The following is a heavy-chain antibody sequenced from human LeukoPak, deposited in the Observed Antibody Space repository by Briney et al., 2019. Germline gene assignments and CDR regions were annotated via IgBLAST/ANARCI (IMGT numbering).Heavy chain of an antibody. V-gene: IGHV4-34*01. CDR1: GGSFSGYY. CDR3: ARGRSNYYESSRAFDI. J-gene: IGHJ3*02. Sequence: SETLSLTCAVYGGSFSGYYWSWIREPPGKGLEWIGEINHSGSTNYNPSFKSRVTISVDTSKNQFSLKLSSVTAADTAVYYCARGRSNYYESSRAFDIWGQGTMVTVSS. CDR2: INHSGST. D-gene: IGHD3-22*01.